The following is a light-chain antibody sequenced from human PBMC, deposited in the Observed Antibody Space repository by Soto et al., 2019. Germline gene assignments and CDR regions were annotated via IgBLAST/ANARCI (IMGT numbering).Light chain of an antibody. Sequence: QSVLTQPPSVSAAPGQKVTISCSGITSNIGNNYVSWYQQLPGTAPKLLIYDNNKRPSGIPDRFSGSKSGTSATLGITGLQTGDEADYYCLTWDSSLNGGVFGTGTKVTVL. CDR2: DNN. CDR3: LTWDSSLNGGV. J-gene: IGLJ1*01. V-gene: IGLV1-51*01. CDR1: TSNIGNNY.